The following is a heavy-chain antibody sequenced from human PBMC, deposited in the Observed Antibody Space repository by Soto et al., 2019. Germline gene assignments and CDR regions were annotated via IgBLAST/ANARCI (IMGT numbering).Heavy chain of an antibody. J-gene: IGHJ2*01. CDR3: ARQRYFDL. Sequence: QVQLQESGPGLVKASETLSLTCTVSGGSISGYHWSWIRQPPGKGLEWIGYIFDSGSTNYNPSLKSRVAISVDTSKNQFSLKLTSVTAADTAMYYCARQRYFDLWGRGTLVIVSS. V-gene: IGHV4-59*08. CDR1: GGSISGYH. CDR2: IFDSGST.